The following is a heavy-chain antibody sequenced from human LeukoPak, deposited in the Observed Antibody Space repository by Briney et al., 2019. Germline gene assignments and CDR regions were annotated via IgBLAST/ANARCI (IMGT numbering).Heavy chain of an antibody. D-gene: IGHD2-15*01. CDR2: ISSRSRAI. J-gene: IGHJ1*01. CDR1: GFTFSSYS. Sequence: PGGSLRLSCATSGFTFSSYSMSWVRQAPGKGLEWISYISSRSRAIYYADSVKGRFTISSDNSKNTLYLQMNSLKAEDTAIYYCARAQDYCSGSTCYGYFQYWGQGTLVTVSS. CDR3: ARAQDYCSGSTCYGYFQY. V-gene: IGHV3-48*01.